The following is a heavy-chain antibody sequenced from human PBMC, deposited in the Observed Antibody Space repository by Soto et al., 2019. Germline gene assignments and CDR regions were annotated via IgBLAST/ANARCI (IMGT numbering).Heavy chain of an antibody. CDR2: ILVGGST. D-gene: IGHD1-1*01. J-gene: IGHJ3*02. CDR3: AKATATSGGAFEI. CDR1: GFTFSSYG. V-gene: IGHV3-23*01. Sequence: GGSLRLSCAASGFTFSSYGMHWVRQAPGKGLEWVSTILVGGSTHYEDSVKGRFTISRDTSKNTVYLQMNSLTAGDTAFYYCAKATATSGGAFEIYGQGTMVTVS.